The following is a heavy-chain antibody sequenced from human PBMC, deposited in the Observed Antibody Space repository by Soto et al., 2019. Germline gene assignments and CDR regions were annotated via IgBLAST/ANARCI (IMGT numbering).Heavy chain of an antibody. CDR3: ARLEMAVGHYYGMDV. CDR2: IYPGDSDT. J-gene: IGHJ6*02. V-gene: IGHV5-51*01. D-gene: IGHD3-16*01. Sequence: GESLKISCKGSGYSFTSYWIGWVRQMPGKGLEWMGIIYPGDSDTRYSPSFQGQVIISADKSISTAHLQWSSLKASDTAMYYCARLEMAVGHYYGMDVWGQGTTVTVSS. CDR1: GYSFTSYW.